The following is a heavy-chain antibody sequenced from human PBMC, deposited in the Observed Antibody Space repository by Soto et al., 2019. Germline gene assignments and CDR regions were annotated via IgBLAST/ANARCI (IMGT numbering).Heavy chain of an antibody. D-gene: IGHD3-16*02. CDR2: IDSSGST. J-gene: IGHJ4*02. Sequence: PSETLSLTCTVSGDSISNGDYYWSWIRQPPWRGLEWIGYIDSSGSTYYNPSLKSRLTMSVDMSKNQFSLRLTPVTAADTAAYYCASRYLYWGQGXLVTVYS. CDR1: GDSISNGDYY. CDR3: ASRYLY. V-gene: IGHV4-30-4*01.